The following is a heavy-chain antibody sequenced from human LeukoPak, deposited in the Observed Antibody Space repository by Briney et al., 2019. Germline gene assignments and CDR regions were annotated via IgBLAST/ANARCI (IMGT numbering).Heavy chain of an antibody. CDR2: ISGGGGST. Sequence: GGSLRLSCEASGFTFRSYAMSWVRQAPGKGLAWVSAISGGGGSTYYADSVKGRFTISRDNSKNTLYLQMNRLRAEDTAVHYCAKTSDYDFWSGSYFDCWGQGTLVTVSS. V-gene: IGHV3-23*01. CDR1: GFTFRSYA. J-gene: IGHJ4*02. CDR3: AKTSDYDFWSGSYFDC. D-gene: IGHD3-3*01.